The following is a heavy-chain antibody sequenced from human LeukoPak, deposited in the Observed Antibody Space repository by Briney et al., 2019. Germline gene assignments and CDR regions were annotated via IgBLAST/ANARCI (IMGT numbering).Heavy chain of an antibody. J-gene: IGHJ4*02. CDR2: IIPIFGTA. Sequence: GSSVKVSCKASGGTFSSYAISWVRQAPGQGLEWMGGIIPIFGTANYAQKFQGRVTITADKSTSTAYMELSSLRSEDTAVYYCARGPMVRGVTYYFDYWGQGTLVTVSS. D-gene: IGHD3-10*01. CDR1: GGTFSSYA. V-gene: IGHV1-69*06. CDR3: ARGPMVRGVTYYFDY.